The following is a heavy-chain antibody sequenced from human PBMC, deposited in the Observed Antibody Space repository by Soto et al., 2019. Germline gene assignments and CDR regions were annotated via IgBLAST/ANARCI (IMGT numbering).Heavy chain of an antibody. J-gene: IGHJ3*02. CDR2: IIPILGIA. D-gene: IGHD6-6*01. V-gene: IGHV1-69*04. CDR1: GGTFSSYT. CDR3: AREVRGYKQLEYDAFDI. Sequence: SVKVSCKASGGTFSSYTISWVRQAPGQGLEWMGRIIPILGIANYAQKFQGRVTITADKSTRTAYMELSSLRSEDTAVYYCAREVRGYKQLEYDAFDIWGQGTMVTVSS.